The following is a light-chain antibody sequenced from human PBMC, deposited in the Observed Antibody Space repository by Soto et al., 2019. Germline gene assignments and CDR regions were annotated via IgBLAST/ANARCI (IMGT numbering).Light chain of an antibody. J-gene: IGKJ4*01. CDR3: QQSYSTPRT. CDR1: QSISSY. CDR2: AAS. V-gene: IGKV1-39*01. Sequence: DIPMTQSPSSLSPSAGDRVTITCRASQSISSYLNWYQQKPGKAPKLLIYAASSLQSGVPSRFSGSGSGTDFTLTISSLQPEDFATYYCQQSYSTPRTFGGGTTVEIK.